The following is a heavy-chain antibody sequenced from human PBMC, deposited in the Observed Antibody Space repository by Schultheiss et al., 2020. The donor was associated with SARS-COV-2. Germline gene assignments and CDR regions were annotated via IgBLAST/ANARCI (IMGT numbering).Heavy chain of an antibody. CDR1: GFTFSSYG. CDR3: ARGAIPFDY. D-gene: IGHD2-21*01. V-gene: IGHV3-30*03. Sequence: GGSLRLSCAASGFTFSSYGMHWVRQAPGKGLEWVAVISYDGSNKYYADSVKGRFTISRDNSKNTLYLQMNSLRAEDTAMYYCARGAIPFDYWGQGTLVTVSS. J-gene: IGHJ4*02. CDR2: ISYDGSNK.